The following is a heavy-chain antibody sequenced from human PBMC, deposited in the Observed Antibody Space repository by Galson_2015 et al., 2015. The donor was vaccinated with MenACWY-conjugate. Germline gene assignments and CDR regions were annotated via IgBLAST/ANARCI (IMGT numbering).Heavy chain of an antibody. CDR3: ARDCSGSCCYYLN. D-gene: IGHD2-15*01. V-gene: IGHV3-48*04. J-gene: IGHJ4*02. Sequence: SLRLSCAASGFTFSSYSMNWVRQAPGKGLEWVSYISSSSSTIYYADSVKGRFTISRDNAKNSLYLQMNSLRAEDTAVYYCARDCSGSCCYYLNWGQGTLVTVSS. CDR1: GFTFSSYS. CDR2: ISSSSSTI.